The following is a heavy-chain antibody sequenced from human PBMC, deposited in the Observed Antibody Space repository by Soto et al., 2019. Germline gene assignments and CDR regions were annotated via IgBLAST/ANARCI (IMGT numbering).Heavy chain of an antibody. CDR2: INAGNGNT. CDR1: GYTFTSYA. CDR3: ARGCSGGDADGFDP. Sequence: QVQLVQSGAEVKKPGASVKVSCKASGYTFTSYAMHWVRQAPGQRLEWMGWINAGNGNTKYSQKFQGRVTITRDTSARTAYRELSSLRSEDTAVYYCARGCSGGDADGFDPWGQGTLVTVSS. J-gene: IGHJ5*02. V-gene: IGHV1-3*01. D-gene: IGHD2-15*01.